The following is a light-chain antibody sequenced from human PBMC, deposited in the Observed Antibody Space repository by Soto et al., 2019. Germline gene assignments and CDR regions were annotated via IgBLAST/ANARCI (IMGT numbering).Light chain of an antibody. J-gene: IGKJ4*01. V-gene: IGKV1-27*01. Sequence: DIQMTQSPSSLSASVGDRVTITCRASQAISNFLAWYQQKPGKAPKLLIFAASTFQSGVPSRFSGSGSGTDFTLTISSLQPEDVATYYCQSYNSAPQIAFGGGTKVEI. CDR2: AAS. CDR1: QAISNF. CDR3: QSYNSAPQIA.